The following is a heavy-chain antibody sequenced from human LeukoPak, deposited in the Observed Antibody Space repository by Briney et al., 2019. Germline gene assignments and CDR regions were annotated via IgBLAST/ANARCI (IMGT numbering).Heavy chain of an antibody. D-gene: IGHD3-16*01. CDR1: GFTFSSYS. J-gene: IGHJ6*03. V-gene: IGHV3-23*01. CDR3: AKAPRFGDHATEYYYYYMHV. CDR2: ISGSGGST. Sequence: GGSLRLSCAASGFTFSSYSMMWVRQAPGKGLEWVSAISGSGGSTYYADSVKGRFTISRDNSKNTLHLQMNSLRVEDPAVYYCAKAPRFGDHATEYYYYYMHVWGKGTTVTVSS.